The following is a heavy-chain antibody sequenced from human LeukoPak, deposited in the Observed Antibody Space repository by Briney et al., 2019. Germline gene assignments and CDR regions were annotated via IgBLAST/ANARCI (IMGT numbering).Heavy chain of an antibody. CDR1: GFTFSSYG. J-gene: IGHJ4*02. D-gene: IGHD3-9*01. CDR3: ARGAKGAYDILTGYYPLFDY. CDR2: IWYDGSNK. Sequence: GRSLRLSCAASGFTFSSYGMHWVRQAPGKGLEWVAVIWYDGSNKYYADSVKGRFTISRDNPKNTLYLQMNSLRAEDTAVYYCARGAKGAYDILTGYYPLFDYWGQGTLVTVSS. V-gene: IGHV3-33*01.